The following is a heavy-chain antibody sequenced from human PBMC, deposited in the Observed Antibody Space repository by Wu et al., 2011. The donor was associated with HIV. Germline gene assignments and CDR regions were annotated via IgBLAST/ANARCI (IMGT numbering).Heavy chain of an antibody. CDR3: ARVWIPLAGPYFDY. CDR2: INPSGGST. V-gene: IGHV1-46*01. CDR1: GGTFSTYA. J-gene: IGHJ4*02. D-gene: IGHD6-19*01. Sequence: QVQLVQSGAEMKKPGSSVKVSCKASGGTFSTYAISWVRQAPGEGLEWMGRINPSGGSTSYAQKFQGRVTMTSDTSTSTVYMELSSLRSEDTALYYCARVWIPLAGPYFDYWGQGTLVTVSS.